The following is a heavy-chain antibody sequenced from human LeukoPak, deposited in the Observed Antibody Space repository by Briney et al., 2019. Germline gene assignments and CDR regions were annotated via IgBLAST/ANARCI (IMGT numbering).Heavy chain of an antibody. CDR1: EFTFSNYW. CDR2: IKQDGSET. J-gene: IGHJ4*02. V-gene: IGHV3-7*01. Sequence: GGPLNFSCEAPEFTFSNYWLSWFRRAPGKGLEWVPNIKQDGSETYYVDSVRGRFTISRDNAKKSLYLQMNSLRAEDTAVYYCARDFWGAYRVDYFDYWGQGTLVTVSS. CDR3: ARDFWGAYRVDYFDY. D-gene: IGHD3-3*01.